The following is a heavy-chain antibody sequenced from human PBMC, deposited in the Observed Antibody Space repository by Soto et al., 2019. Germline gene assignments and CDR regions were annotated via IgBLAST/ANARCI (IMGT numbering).Heavy chain of an antibody. CDR3: AKSPARTDYYYGMDV. V-gene: IGHV3-30*18. J-gene: IGHJ6*02. D-gene: IGHD1-1*01. CDR2: VSYDGSNK. Sequence: PGGSLRLSCAASGFTFSSYGMHWVRQAPGKGLEWVAVVSYDGSNKYYADSVKGRFTISRDNSKNTLYLQMNSLRAEDTAVYYCAKSPARTDYYYGMDVWGQGTTVTVSS. CDR1: GFTFSSYG.